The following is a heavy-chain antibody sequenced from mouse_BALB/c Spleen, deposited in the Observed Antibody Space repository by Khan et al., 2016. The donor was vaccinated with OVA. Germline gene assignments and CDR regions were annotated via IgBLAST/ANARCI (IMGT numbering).Heavy chain of an antibody. V-gene: IGHV5-9-3*01. CDR1: GFTFSTFA. D-gene: IGHD2-1*01. Sequence: VQLKESGGGLVKPGGSLKLSCAASGFTFSTFAMSWVRQTPEKRLECVTTINSDGDYTYYPDNVTGRFTISRDNAKNTLYMQMSSLRSEDTAMYYCARSPYGNFPDWGQGTLVTVSA. CDR3: ARSPYGNFPD. CDR2: INSDGDYT. J-gene: IGHJ3*01.